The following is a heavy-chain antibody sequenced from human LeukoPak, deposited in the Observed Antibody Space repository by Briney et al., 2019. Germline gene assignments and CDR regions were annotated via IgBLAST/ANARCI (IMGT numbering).Heavy chain of an antibody. Sequence: GGSLRLSCAASGFTFSSYGMSWVRQAPGKGLEWVSYISSSSSTIYYADSVKGRFTISRDNAKNSLYLQMNSLRAEDTAVYYCARDLAFTYYDFWSGYQTFDYWGQGTLVTVSS. CDR2: ISSSSSTI. CDR1: GFTFSSYG. CDR3: ARDLAFTYYDFWSGYQTFDY. D-gene: IGHD3-3*01. V-gene: IGHV3-48*01. J-gene: IGHJ4*02.